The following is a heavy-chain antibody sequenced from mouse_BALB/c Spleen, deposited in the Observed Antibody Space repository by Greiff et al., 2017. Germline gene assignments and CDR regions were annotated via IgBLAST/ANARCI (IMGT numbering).Heavy chain of an antibody. CDR3: ARGGNYYGYVYWYFDV. CDR1: GYTFTSYV. CDR2: INPYNDGT. D-gene: IGHD1-2*01. J-gene: IGHJ1*01. Sequence: EVQLQQSGPELVKPGASVKMSCKASGYTFTSYVMHWVKQKPGQGLEWIGYINPYNDGTKYNEKFKGKATLTSDKSSSTAYMELSSLTSEDSAVYYCARGGNYYGYVYWYFDVWGAGTTVTVSS. V-gene: IGHV1-14*01.